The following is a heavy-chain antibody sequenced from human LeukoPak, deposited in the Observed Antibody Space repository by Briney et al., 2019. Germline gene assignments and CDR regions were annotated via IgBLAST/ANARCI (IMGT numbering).Heavy chain of an antibody. CDR3: ARGPITTRSHFDY. Sequence: ASVKVSCEASGGTFSSYAISWVRQAPGQGLEWMGGIIPIFATANYAQKFQGRVTITADESTSTAYMELSSLRSEDTAVYYCARGPITTRSHFDYWGQGTLVTVSS. CDR2: IIPIFATA. V-gene: IGHV1-69*13. J-gene: IGHJ4*02. CDR1: GGTFSSYA. D-gene: IGHD3-22*01.